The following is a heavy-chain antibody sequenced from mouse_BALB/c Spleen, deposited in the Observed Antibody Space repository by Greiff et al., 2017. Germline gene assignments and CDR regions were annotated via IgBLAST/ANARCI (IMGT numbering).Heavy chain of an antibody. CDR1: GFTFSDYY. J-gene: IGHJ3*01. CDR2: ISDGGSYT. D-gene: IGHD1-1*02. Sequence: EVQRVESGGGLVKPGGSLKLSCAASGFTFSDYYMYWVRQTPEKRLEWVATISDGGSYTYYPDSVKGRFTISRDNAKNNLYLQMSSLKSEDTAMYYCARGGGGLFAYWGQGTLVTVSA. V-gene: IGHV5-4*02. CDR3: ARGGGGLFAY.